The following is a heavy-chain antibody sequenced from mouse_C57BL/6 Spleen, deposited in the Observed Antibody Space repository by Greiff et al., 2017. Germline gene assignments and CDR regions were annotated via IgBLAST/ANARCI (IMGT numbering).Heavy chain of an antibody. CDR3: ARGNYYGSSYHYYAMDY. J-gene: IGHJ4*01. CDR2: ISDGGSYT. CDR1: GFTFSSYA. D-gene: IGHD1-1*01. V-gene: IGHV5-4*03. Sequence: EVKLVESGGGLVKPGGSLKLSCAASGFTFSSYAMSWVRQTPEKRLEWVATISDGGSYTYYPDNVKGRFTISRDNAKNNLYLQMSHLKSEDTAMYYCARGNYYGSSYHYYAMDYWGQGTSVTVSS.